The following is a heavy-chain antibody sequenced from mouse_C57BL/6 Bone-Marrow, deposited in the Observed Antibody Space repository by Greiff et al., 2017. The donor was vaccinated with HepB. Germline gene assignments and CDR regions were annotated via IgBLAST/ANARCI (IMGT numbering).Heavy chain of an antibody. CDR3: ARGENLYYSSKGDFDY. CDR2: IHPNSGST. Sequence: VQLQQPGAELVKPGASVKLSCKASGYTFTSYWMHWVKQRPGQGLEWIGMIHPNSGSTNYNEKFKNKATLTVDKSSSTAYIQLSSLTYVDTADYYCARGENLYYSSKGDFDYWGQGTTLTVSS. CDR1: GYTFTSYW. J-gene: IGHJ2*01. V-gene: IGHV1-64*01. D-gene: IGHD1-1*01.